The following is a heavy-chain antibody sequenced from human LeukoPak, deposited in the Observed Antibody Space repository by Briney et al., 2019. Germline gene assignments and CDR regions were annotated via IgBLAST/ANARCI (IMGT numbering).Heavy chain of an antibody. J-gene: IGHJ6*04. CDR3: AGGRITMVRGAYSV. D-gene: IGHD3-10*01. CDR2: IYYSGST. V-gene: IGHV4-59*01. CDR1: GGSISSYY. Sequence: SETLSLTCTVSGGSISSYYWSWIRQPPGKGLEWIGYIYYSGSTNYNPSLKSRVTISVDTSKNQFSLKLSSVTAADTAVYYCAGGRITMVRGAYSVWGKGTTVTISS.